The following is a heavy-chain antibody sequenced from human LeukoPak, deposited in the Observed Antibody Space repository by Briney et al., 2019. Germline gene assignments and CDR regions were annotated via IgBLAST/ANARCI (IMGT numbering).Heavy chain of an antibody. CDR1: GYTFTGYY. CDR2: INPNSGGT. J-gene: IGHJ5*02. D-gene: IGHD3-22*01. CDR3: ARVFSTNYYDNRGWFDP. Sequence: GASVKVSCKASGYTFTGYYMRWVRQAPGQGLEWMGWINPNSGGTNYAQKFQGRVTMTRDTSISTAYMELSRLRSDDTAVYYCARVFSTNYYDNRGWFDPWGQGTLVTVSS. V-gene: IGHV1-2*02.